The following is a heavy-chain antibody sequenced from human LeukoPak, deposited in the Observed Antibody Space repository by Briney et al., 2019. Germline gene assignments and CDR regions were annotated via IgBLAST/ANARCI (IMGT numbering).Heavy chain of an antibody. J-gene: IGHJ6*03. V-gene: IGHV3-21*01. CDR1: GFTFSNYN. Sequence: GGSLRLSCAASGFTFSNYNMIWVRQAPGKGLEWVSSISSGSYIYQADSVKGRFTISRDNAKNSLYLQMNSLRAEDTAVYYCARVGTAMVTIVAPYYMDVWGKGTTVTVSS. CDR2: ISSGSYI. CDR3: ARVGTAMVTIVAPYYMDV. D-gene: IGHD5-18*01.